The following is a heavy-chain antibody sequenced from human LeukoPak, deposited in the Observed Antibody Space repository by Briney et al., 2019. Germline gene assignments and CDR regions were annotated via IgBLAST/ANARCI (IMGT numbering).Heavy chain of an antibody. D-gene: IGHD2-2*01. CDR2: IYPGDSDT. CDR3: ATHRYCSRTNCSPHYYCMDV. J-gene: IGHJ6*03. CDR1: GYIFTSYW. V-gene: IGHV5-51*01. Sequence: GESVKISCKGSGYIFTSYWIAWVRQMPGKGLEWMGMIYPGDSDTRYSPSFQGQVTISADKSSSAAYLQWSSLKASDTAMYYCATHRYCSRTNCSPHYYCMDVWGKGTTVTVSS.